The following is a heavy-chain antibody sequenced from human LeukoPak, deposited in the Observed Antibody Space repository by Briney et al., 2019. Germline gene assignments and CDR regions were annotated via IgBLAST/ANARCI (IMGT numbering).Heavy chain of an antibody. J-gene: IGHJ4*02. V-gene: IGHV3-21*01. Sequence: PGGSLRLSCAASGFTFSSYSMNWVRQAPRKGLEWVSSISSSSSYIYYADSVKGRFTISRDNAKNSLYLQMNSLRAEDTAVYYCARASGPNYGGSRFALDYWGQGTLVTVSS. CDR2: ISSSSSYI. D-gene: IGHD4-23*01. CDR3: ARASGPNYGGSRFALDY. CDR1: GFTFSSYS.